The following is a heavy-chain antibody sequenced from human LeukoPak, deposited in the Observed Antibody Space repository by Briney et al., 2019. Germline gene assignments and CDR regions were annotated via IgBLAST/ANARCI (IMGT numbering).Heavy chain of an antibody. CDR2: MNPKSGNT. CDR3: ARRAVDNSYYYYMDV. D-gene: IGHD6-19*01. J-gene: IGHJ6*03. V-gene: IGHV1-8*03. Sequence: ASVKVSCKASGYTFTSYDINWVRQVTGQGLEWMGWMNPKSGNTGYAQKFQGRVTITRNTSISTTYMEVSSLRYEDTAVYYCARRAVDNSYYYYMDVWGKGTTVTVSS. CDR1: GYTFTSYD.